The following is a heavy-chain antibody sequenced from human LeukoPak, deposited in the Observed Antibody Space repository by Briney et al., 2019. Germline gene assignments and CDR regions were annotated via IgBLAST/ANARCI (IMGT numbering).Heavy chain of an antibody. CDR2: INPNSGGT. CDR1: GYTFTGYY. V-gene: IGHV1-2*02. J-gene: IGHJ5*02. Sequence: GASVKVSCKASGYTFTGYYTHWVRQAPGQGLEWMGWINPNSGGTNYAQKFQGRVTMTRDTSISTAYMELSRLRSDDTAVYYCARSHGGITIRNWFDPWGQGTLVTVSS. D-gene: IGHD3-3*01. CDR3: ARSHGGITIRNWFDP.